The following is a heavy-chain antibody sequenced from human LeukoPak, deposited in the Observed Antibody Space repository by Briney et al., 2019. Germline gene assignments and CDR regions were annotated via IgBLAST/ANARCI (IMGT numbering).Heavy chain of an antibody. CDR1: GFTFNNYA. Sequence: GGSLRLSCAASGFTFNNYAMHWVRQAPGKGLEWVAIISYGGTDKYNADSVKGRFTVSRDNSKSTVFLQMHSLSPDDTAVYYCARANSTSWHNFDYWGQGTLVTVCS. V-gene: IGHV3-30*04. D-gene: IGHD6-13*01. CDR3: ARANSTSWHNFDY. CDR2: ISYGGTDK. J-gene: IGHJ4*02.